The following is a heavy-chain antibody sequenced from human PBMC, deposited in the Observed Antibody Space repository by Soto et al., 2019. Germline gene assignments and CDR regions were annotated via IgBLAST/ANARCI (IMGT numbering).Heavy chain of an antibody. V-gene: IGHV3-23*01. CDR2: ISGSGGST. D-gene: IGHD3-10*01. CDR1: GFTFSSYA. Sequence: EVQLLESGGGLVQPGGSLRLSCAASGFTFSSYAMSWVRQAPGKGLEWVSAISGSGGSTYYADSVKGRFTISRDNSKNTRYLQMNSLRAEDTAVYYCANGGEVWFGEFDPWGQGTLVTVSS. J-gene: IGHJ5*02. CDR3: ANGGEVWFGEFDP.